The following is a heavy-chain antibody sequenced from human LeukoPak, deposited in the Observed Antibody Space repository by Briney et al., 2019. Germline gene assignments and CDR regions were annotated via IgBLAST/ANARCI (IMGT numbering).Heavy chain of an antibody. V-gene: IGHV1-2*02. D-gene: IGHD3-3*01. Sequence: ASVKVSCKACGYTFTGYYMHWVRQAPGQGLEWMGWINPNSGGTNYAQKFQGRVTMTRDTSISTAYMELSRLRSDDTAVYYCAREGYYNYYYYYGMDVWGQGTTVTVSS. CDR3: AREGYYNYYYYYGMDV. CDR2: INPNSGGT. CDR1: GYTFTGYY. J-gene: IGHJ6*02.